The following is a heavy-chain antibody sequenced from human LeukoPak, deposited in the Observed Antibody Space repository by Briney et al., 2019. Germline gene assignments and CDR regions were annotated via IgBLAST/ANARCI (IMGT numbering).Heavy chain of an antibody. J-gene: IGHJ1*01. CDR2: ISYDGSNK. CDR1: GFTFSSYA. V-gene: IGHV3-30*18. D-gene: IGHD3-10*01. Sequence: GGSLRLSCAASGFTFSSYAMHWVRQAPGKGLEWVAVISYDGSNKDYADSVKGRFTISRDNSRNTLSLQMNSLRPEDTAVYYCAKDLLYYGPGTYYNAAEYFQFWGQGTQVTVSS. CDR3: AKDLLYYGPGTYYNAAEYFQF.